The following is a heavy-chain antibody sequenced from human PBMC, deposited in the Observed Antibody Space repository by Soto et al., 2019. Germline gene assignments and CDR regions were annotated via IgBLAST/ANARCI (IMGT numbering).Heavy chain of an antibody. Sequence: QVQLVQSGGEVKKPGASVKVSCKASGYTFNLYGITWVRQAPGEGPEWLGWISAQNGNATYAQRFKGRVTMTIETSTMTSYMELGSLTSDDTAIYYCARITSTSRALGYWGQGTLVTVSS. CDR2: ISAQNGNA. V-gene: IGHV1-18*01. CDR1: GYTFNLYG. J-gene: IGHJ4*02. CDR3: ARITSTSRALGY. D-gene: IGHD3-3*01.